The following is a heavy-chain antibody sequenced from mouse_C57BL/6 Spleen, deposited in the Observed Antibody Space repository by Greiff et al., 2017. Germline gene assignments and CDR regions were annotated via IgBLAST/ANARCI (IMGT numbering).Heavy chain of an antibody. CDR3: AGCDYYYYAMDY. CDR1: GFNITDYY. J-gene: IGHJ4*01. D-gene: IGHD2-13*01. Sequence: EVQVVESGAELVKPGASVKLSCTASGFNITDYYMHWVKQRTEQGLEWIGRIAPEDGETKYAPKVQGKATITANTSSNTAYLQLSRLTSEDTAVYYGAGCDYYYYAMDYWGQGTSVTVSS. CDR2: IAPEDGET. V-gene: IGHV14-2*01.